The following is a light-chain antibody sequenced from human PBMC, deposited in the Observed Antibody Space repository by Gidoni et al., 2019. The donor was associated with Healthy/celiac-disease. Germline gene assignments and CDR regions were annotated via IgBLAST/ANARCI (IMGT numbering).Light chain of an antibody. V-gene: IGKV1-8*01. Sequence: AIRITQSPSSLSASTGDRVTSTCRASQGISSYLAWYQQKPGKAPKLLIYAASTLQSGVPSRFSGSGSGTDFTPTISCLQSEEFATYYCQQYYSYPYTFGQGTKLEIK. CDR3: QQYYSYPYT. J-gene: IGKJ2*01. CDR1: QGISSY. CDR2: AAS.